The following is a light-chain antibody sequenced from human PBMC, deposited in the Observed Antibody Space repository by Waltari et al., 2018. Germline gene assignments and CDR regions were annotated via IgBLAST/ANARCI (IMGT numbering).Light chain of an antibody. CDR1: QSVSRA. CDR3: QHYVSLPVT. V-gene: IGKV3-20*01. Sequence: EMVLTQSPGTLSLSPGAGATLSCRASQSVSRALAWYQQNPGQAPRLLIYGASNRATGIPDRFSGSGSGTDFSLIISRLEPEDFAVYYCQHYVSLPVTFGQGTKVEIK. CDR2: GAS. J-gene: IGKJ1*01.